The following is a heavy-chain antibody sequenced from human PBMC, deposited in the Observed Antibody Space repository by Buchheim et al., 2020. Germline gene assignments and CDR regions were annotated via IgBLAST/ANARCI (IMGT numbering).Heavy chain of an antibody. Sequence: EVQLVESGGGLVQPGGSLRLSCAASGFTFSSYAMHWVRQAPGKGLEYVSAISSNGGSTYYANSVKGRFTISRDNSKNTLYLQMGSLRAEDMAVYYCARRAPYNWNDEDAFDIWGQGT. CDR2: ISSNGGST. CDR1: GFTFSSYA. CDR3: ARRAPYNWNDEDAFDI. D-gene: IGHD1-20*01. J-gene: IGHJ3*02. V-gene: IGHV3-64*01.